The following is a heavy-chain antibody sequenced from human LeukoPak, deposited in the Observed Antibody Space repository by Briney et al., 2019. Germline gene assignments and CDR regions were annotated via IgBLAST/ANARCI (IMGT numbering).Heavy chain of an antibody. CDR2: IYSGGST. Sequence: GGSLRLSCEVSGFTYDDHGMNWVRQAPGKGLEWVSVIYSGGSTYYADSVKGRFTISRDNSKNTLYLQMNSLRAEDTAVYYCASGSGSYRTPYYYMDVWGTGTTVTVSS. D-gene: IGHD3-10*01. J-gene: IGHJ6*03. CDR3: ASGSGSYRTPYYYMDV. CDR1: GFTYDDHG. V-gene: IGHV3-53*01.